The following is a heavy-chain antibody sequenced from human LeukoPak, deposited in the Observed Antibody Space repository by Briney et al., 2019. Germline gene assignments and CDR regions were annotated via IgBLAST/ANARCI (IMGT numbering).Heavy chain of an antibody. Sequence: GGSLRLSCAASGFTFSSYEMNWVRQAPGKGLEWVSYISSSGSTIYYADSVKGRFTISRDNAKNSLYLQMNSLRAEDTAVYYCARSLRLGELSLWDSPEGADYWGQGTLVTVSS. J-gene: IGHJ4*02. D-gene: IGHD3-16*02. CDR3: ARSLRLGELSLWDSPEGADY. CDR1: GFTFSSYE. CDR2: ISSSGSTI. V-gene: IGHV3-48*03.